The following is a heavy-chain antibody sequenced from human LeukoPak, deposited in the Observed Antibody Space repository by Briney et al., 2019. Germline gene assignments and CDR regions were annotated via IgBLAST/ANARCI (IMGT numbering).Heavy chain of an antibody. V-gene: IGHV3-30*18. CDR3: AKDYRAELMYDYVWGSYRYSFGY. CDR1: GFTFSSYG. J-gene: IGHJ4*02. CDR2: ISYDGSNE. Sequence: GGSLRLSCAASGFTFSSYGMHWVRQAPGKGLEWVAVISYDGSNEYYADSVKGRFTISRDNSNNTLYLQMSSLRAEDTAVYYCAKDYRAELMYDYVWGSYRYSFGYWGQGTLVTVSS. D-gene: IGHD3-16*02.